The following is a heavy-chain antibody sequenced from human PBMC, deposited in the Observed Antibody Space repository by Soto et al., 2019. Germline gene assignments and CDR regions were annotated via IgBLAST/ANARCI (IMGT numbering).Heavy chain of an antibody. Sequence: SVKVSCKASGGPVSSYAISWVRQAPCQGLGWMGGIIPIFGTANYAQKFHGRFTISRDNSKNTVFLEMNSLRAEDTAVYYCAKDAVPFGGVWLLDHWGQGTLVTVSS. D-gene: IGHD3-3*01. CDR1: GGPVSSYA. CDR3: AKDAVPFGGVWLLDH. CDR2: IIPIFGTA. V-gene: IGHV1-69*05. J-gene: IGHJ4*02.